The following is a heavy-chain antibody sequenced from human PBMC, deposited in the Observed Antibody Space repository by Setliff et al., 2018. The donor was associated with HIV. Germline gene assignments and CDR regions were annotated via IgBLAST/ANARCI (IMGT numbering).Heavy chain of an antibody. CDR2: IYTVGNT. J-gene: IGHJ5*02. CDR1: GGSISSGFYY. Sequence: SETLSLTCTVSGGSISSGFYYWSWIRQPAGKGLEWIGHIYTVGNTNYNPSLNSRVTISVDTSKNQFSLELSSVTAAGTAVYYCARATVAQGWFDPWGQGTLVTVSS. CDR3: ARATVAQGWFDP. V-gene: IGHV4-61*09. D-gene: IGHD2-15*01.